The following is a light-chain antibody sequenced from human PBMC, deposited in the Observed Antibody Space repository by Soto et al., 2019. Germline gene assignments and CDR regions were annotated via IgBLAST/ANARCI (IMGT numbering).Light chain of an antibody. CDR2: EVT. V-gene: IGLV2-14*01. Sequence: VLTQPASVSGSPGQSITISCTGTSSDVGGYNYVSWYQQHPGKAPKLMIYEVTNRPSGVSNRFSGSKSGNTASLTIFGLQTEDEADYYCSSYTSVTTFVVFGTGTKVTVL. CDR3: SSYTSVTTFVV. CDR1: SSDVGGYNY. J-gene: IGLJ1*01.